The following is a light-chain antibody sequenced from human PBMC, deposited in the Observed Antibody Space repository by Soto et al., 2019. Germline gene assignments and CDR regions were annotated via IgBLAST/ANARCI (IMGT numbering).Light chain of an antibody. CDR2: GAF. Sequence: EIVMTQSPATVSVSPGETATLSCRASQSVSYNLAWYQQKPGQGLRLLIYGAFTRATGIPARFSGSGSGTEFTLTISILQSEDFAVYYCQQYKNWPPLTFGGGTKVEIK. V-gene: IGKV3-15*01. J-gene: IGKJ4*01. CDR1: QSVSYN. CDR3: QQYKNWPPLT.